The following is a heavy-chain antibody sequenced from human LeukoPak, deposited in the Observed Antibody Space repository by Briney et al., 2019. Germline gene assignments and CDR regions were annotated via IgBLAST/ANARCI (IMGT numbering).Heavy chain of an antibody. V-gene: IGHV3-30*18. D-gene: IGHD1-26*01. CDR2: VSYDGSNK. CDR1: GFTFSSFG. Sequence: QSGRSLRLSCAASGFTFSSFGVHWVRQAPGKGLEWLAIVSYDGSNKYYADSVKGRFTISRDNSKNTLYLQMNSLRAEDTAVYYCAKGNYSGSYYYYYYMDVWGKGTTVTVSS. J-gene: IGHJ6*03. CDR3: AKGNYSGSYYYYYYMDV.